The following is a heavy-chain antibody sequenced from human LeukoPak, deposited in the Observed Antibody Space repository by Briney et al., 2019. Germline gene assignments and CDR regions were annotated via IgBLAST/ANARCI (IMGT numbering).Heavy chain of an antibody. J-gene: IGHJ6*03. CDR2: ISYSGNT. Sequence: SETLSLTCTVSGGSIRSSSYYWGWIRQPPGKGLEWIGSISYSGNTYYNPSLKSRVTISVDTSKNQLSLKLSSVTAADTAVYYCARGVVAATFYYYMDVWDKGTTVTVSS. D-gene: IGHD2-15*01. V-gene: IGHV4-39*07. CDR1: GGSIRSSSYY. CDR3: ARGVVAATFYYYMDV.